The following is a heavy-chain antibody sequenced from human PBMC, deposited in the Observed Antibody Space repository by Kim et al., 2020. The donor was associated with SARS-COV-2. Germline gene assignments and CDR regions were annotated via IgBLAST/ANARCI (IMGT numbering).Heavy chain of an antibody. J-gene: IGHJ6*01. D-gene: IGHD2-21*01. CDR1: GGSISSYY. V-gene: IGHV4-59*13. CDR2: IYYSGST. CDR3: ASLQTDCGGDCYFPRSYY. Sequence: SETLSLTCTVSGGSISSYYWSWIRQPPGKGLEWIGYIYYSGSTNYNPSLKSRVTISVDTSKNQFSLKLSSVTAADTAVYYCASLQTDCGGDCYFPRSYY.